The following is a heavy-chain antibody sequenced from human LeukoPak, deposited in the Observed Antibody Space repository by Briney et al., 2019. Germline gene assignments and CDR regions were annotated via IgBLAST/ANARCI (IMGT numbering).Heavy chain of an antibody. V-gene: IGHV4-39*07. D-gene: IGHD4-23*01. CDR3: AREREDYGGNSFFCWFDP. J-gene: IGHJ5*02. CDR2: LSYTGRS. CDR1: GGSISRSSTYL. Sequence: SETLSLTCAVSGGSISRSSTYLWGWVRQPPGKGLEWIATLSYTGRSDYGPSLKGRATISLDTSKSQFSLEVTSVTAADTAVYYCAREREDYGGNSFFCWFDPWGQGTLVTVSS.